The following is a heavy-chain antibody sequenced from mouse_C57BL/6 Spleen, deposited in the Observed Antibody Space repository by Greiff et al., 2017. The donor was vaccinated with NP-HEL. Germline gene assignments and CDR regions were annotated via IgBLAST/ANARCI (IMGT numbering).Heavy chain of an antibody. J-gene: IGHJ3*01. CDR1: GYTFTGYW. V-gene: IGHV1-9*01. D-gene: IGHD2-5*01. CDR2: ILPGSGST. Sequence: QVQLQQSGAELMKPGASVKLSCKATGYTFTGYWIEWVKQRPGHGLEWIGEILPGSGSTNYNEKFKGKATFTADTSSNTAYMQLSSLTTEDSAIYYCASEYYSNPFAYWGQGTLVTVSA. CDR3: ASEYYSNPFAY.